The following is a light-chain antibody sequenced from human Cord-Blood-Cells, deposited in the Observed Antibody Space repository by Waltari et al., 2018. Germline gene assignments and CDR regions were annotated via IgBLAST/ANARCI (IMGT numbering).Light chain of an antibody. CDR1: QSVSSSY. J-gene: IGKJ5*01. Sequence: EIVLTQSPGTLSLSPGERATLSCRGIQSVSSSYIAWYQQKPGQAPRLLSYCASSTATGIPGRFSGSGSGTDFTHTISRLEPEDFAVYYCQQYGSSPATFGQGTRLEIK. CDR3: QQYGSSPAT. V-gene: IGKV3-20*01. CDR2: CAS.